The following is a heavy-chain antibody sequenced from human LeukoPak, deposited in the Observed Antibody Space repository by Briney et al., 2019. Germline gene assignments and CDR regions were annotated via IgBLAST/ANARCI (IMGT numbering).Heavy chain of an antibody. CDR2: INPNSGGT. V-gene: IGHV1-2*06. Sequence: ASVKVSCTASGYTFTGYYMHWVRQAPGQGLEWMGRINPNSGGTNYAQEFQGRVTMTRDTSISTAYMELSRLRSDDTAVYYCARADSYGPLFDYWGQGTLVTVSS. CDR1: GYTFTGYY. D-gene: IGHD5-18*01. CDR3: ARADSYGPLFDY. J-gene: IGHJ4*02.